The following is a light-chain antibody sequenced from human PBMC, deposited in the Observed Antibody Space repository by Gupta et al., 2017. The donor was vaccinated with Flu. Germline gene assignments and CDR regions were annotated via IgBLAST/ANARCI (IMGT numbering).Light chain of an antibody. V-gene: IGKV1-8*01. Sequence: PSSLSASTGDRVTITCRASQGISSYLAWYQQKPGEAPKLLIYAASTLQSGVPSRFSGSGSGTDFTLTISCLQSEDFATYYCQQYYSYPRTFGQGTKLEIK. CDR1: QGISSY. CDR3: QQYYSYPRT. J-gene: IGKJ2*02. CDR2: AAS.